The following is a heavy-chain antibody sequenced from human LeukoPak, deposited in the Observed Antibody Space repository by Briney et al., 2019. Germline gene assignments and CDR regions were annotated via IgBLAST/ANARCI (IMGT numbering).Heavy chain of an antibody. CDR3: ARDETPDTAMVYYFDY. Sequence: ASVTVSCTASGYTFTSYYMHWVRQAPGQGLEWMGIINPSGGSTSYAQKFQGRVTMTRDTSTSTVYMELSSLRSEDTAVYYCARDETPDTAMVYYFDYWGQGTLVTVSS. D-gene: IGHD5-18*01. J-gene: IGHJ4*02. V-gene: IGHV1-46*01. CDR2: INPSGGST. CDR1: GYTFTSYY.